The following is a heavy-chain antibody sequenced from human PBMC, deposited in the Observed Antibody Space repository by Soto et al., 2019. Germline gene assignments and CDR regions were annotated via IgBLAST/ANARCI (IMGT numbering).Heavy chain of an antibody. CDR2: IKGDGSNT. Sequence: WGSPLISCAPSVFILRDYYIGWVRQAPGKGLEWVGNIKGDGSNTHYVVSVMGRFTISRDNAENLIYLQMNNLRVEDTAMYYCERDPVTADWGQGTKVTVSS. CDR3: ERDPVTAD. J-gene: IGHJ4*02. CDR1: VFILRDYY. V-gene: IGHV3-7*03.